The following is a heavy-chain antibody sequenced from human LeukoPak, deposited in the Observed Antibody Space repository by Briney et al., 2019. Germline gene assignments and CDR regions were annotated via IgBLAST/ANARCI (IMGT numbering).Heavy chain of an antibody. Sequence: GASVKVSCKTSGYSFTTYHINWVRQASGQGLEWLGWMNPYTGDRGYAQRFQGRLSITRDTSISTAYMELGSLKSDDTAVYFCARTTSFTASGYDCWGQGTLVTVSS. V-gene: IGHV1-8*03. CDR1: GYSFTTYH. CDR3: ARTTSFTASGYDC. J-gene: IGHJ4*02. CDR2: MNPYTGDR. D-gene: IGHD6-25*01.